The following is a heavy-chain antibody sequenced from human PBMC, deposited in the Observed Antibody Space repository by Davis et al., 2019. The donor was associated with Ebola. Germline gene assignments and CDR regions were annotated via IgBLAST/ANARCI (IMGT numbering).Heavy chain of an antibody. V-gene: IGHV1-18*01. CDR1: GYTFTSYG. J-gene: IGHJ3*02. CDR2: IRAYNGNT. D-gene: IGHD6-19*01. CDR3: ARDLYSSGWYAEDAFDI. Sequence: AASVKVSCKASGYTFTSYGISWVRQAPGQGLEWMGWIRAYNGNTNYAQKLQGRVTMTTDTSTSTAYMELRSLRSDDTAVYYCARDLYSSGWYAEDAFDIWGQGTMVTVSS.